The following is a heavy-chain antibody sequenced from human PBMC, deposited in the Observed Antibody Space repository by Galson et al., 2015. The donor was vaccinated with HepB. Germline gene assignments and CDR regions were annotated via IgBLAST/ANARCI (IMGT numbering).Heavy chain of an antibody. V-gene: IGHV3-30*03. CDR2: ISYDGNHK. D-gene: IGHD1-26*01. CDR1: GFTFSTFG. J-gene: IGHJ4*02. CDR3: ASAVKGARGYFDY. Sequence: SLRLSCAASGFTFSTFGGHWVRQAPGKGLEWAAVISYDGNHKSYADSVKGRFTISRDNSKFTLYLEMNSLRAEDTAVYYCASAVKGARGYFDYWGRGTLVIVSS.